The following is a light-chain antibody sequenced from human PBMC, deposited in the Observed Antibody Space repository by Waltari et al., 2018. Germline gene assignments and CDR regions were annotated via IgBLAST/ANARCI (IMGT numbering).Light chain of an antibody. Sequence: EIVMTQSPATLSVSPGERATLSCRASQSVSSNLAWYQQKPGQAPRLLIYGASTRATGIPARFSGSGSGIKFTLTISSLQSEDFAVYYCQQYNNWPFTFGPGTKVDIK. V-gene: IGKV3-15*01. J-gene: IGKJ3*01. CDR2: GAS. CDR3: QQYNNWPFT. CDR1: QSVSSN.